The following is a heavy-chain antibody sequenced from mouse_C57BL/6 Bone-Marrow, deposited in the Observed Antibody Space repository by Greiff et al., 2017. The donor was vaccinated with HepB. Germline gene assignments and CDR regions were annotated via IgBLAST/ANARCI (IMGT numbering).Heavy chain of an antibody. CDR2: ISDGGSYT. D-gene: IGHD2-4*01. V-gene: IGHV5-4*01. J-gene: IGHJ2*01. CDR3: ARDGITTSFDY. Sequence: EVKVVESGGGLVKPGGSLKLSCAASGFTFSSYAMSWVRQTPEKRLEWVATISDGGSYTYYPDNVKGRFTISRDNAKNNLYLQMSHLKSEDTAMYYCARDGITTSFDYWGQGTTLTVSS. CDR1: GFTFSSYA.